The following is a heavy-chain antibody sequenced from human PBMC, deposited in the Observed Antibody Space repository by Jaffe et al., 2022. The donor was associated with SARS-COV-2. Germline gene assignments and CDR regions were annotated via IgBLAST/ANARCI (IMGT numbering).Heavy chain of an antibody. CDR1: GFTISGYN. CDR3: AADPVP. Sequence: EVQLVESGGGLVQPGGSLRLSCAASGFTISGYNMNWVRQAPGKGLEWVSYITSSSSIIKYADSVKGRFTISRDNAKNSLFLQMNSLRVEDTAVYYCAADPVPWGQGTLVTVSS. D-gene: IGHD6-19*01. V-gene: IGHV3-48*01. J-gene: IGHJ4*02. CDR2: ITSSSSII.